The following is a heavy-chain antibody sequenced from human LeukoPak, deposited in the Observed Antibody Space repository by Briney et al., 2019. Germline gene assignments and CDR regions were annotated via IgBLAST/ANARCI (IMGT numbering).Heavy chain of an antibody. D-gene: IGHD5-18*01. J-gene: IGHJ6*02. Sequence: GGSLRLSCAASGFTFSNDYMSWVRQAPGKGLEWVSVIYSGGGKTYYADSVKGRFTISRDNSKNTVYLQMNSLRAEDTAVYYCARFTRGYNEIMDVWGQGTTVTVSS. CDR1: GFTFSNDY. CDR2: IYSGGGKT. V-gene: IGHV3-53*01. CDR3: ARFTRGYNEIMDV.